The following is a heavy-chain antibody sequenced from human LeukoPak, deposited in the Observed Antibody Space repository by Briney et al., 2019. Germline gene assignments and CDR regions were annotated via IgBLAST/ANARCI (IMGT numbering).Heavy chain of an antibody. D-gene: IGHD5-24*01. Sequence: SVKVSCKASGGTFSSYTISWVRQAPGQGLEWMGRIIPILGIANYAQKFQGRVTITTDESTSTAYMELSSLRSEDTAVYYCARADRGRDGYAHYYYYYMDVWGKGTTVTVSS. J-gene: IGHJ6*03. CDR2: IIPILGIA. CDR3: ARADRGRDGYAHYYYYYMDV. CDR1: GGTFSSYT. V-gene: IGHV1-69*02.